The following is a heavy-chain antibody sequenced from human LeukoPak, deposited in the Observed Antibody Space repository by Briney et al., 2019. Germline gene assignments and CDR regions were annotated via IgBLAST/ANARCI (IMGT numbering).Heavy chain of an antibody. D-gene: IGHD2-2*01. CDR3: ATDPGETVPAAKGPRGDYCYGMDV. CDR1: GYTFTDYY. Sequence: ASVKVSCKASGYTFTDYYVHWVRRAPGLGLEWMGVINPGGGRTTYAQKFQDRVNMTRDTSTSTVYMELSGLTSADTAVYYCATDPGETVPAAKGPRGDYCYGMDVWGQGTTVTVSS. V-gene: IGHV1-46*01. J-gene: IGHJ6*02. CDR2: INPGGGRT.